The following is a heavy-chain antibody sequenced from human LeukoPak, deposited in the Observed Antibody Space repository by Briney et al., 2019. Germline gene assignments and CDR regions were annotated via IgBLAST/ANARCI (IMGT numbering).Heavy chain of an antibody. CDR2: ISSSSGYI. D-gene: IGHD6-6*01. Sequence: GGSLRLSCAAFGFTFSSYCMNWVRQVPGKGLEWVSSISSSSGYIYYADSVKGRFTISRDNAKNSLYLQMNSLRAEDTAVYYCTRDASSIARLSQYWGQGALVTVSS. CDR3: TRDASSIARLSQY. V-gene: IGHV3-21*06. CDR1: GFTFSSYC. J-gene: IGHJ4*02.